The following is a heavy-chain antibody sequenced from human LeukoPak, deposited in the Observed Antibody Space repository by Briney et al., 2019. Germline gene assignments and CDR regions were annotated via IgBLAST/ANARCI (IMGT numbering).Heavy chain of an antibody. CDR3: VKSSQLLNWNGRYYGMDV. J-gene: IGHJ6*01. CDR2: ISWNSGSI. D-gene: IGHD1-1*01. Sequence: GGSLRLSCAASGFTFDDYAMHWVRQAPGKGLEWVSGISWNSGSIGYADSVKGRFTISRDNAKSSLYLQMSSLRAEDTALYYCVKSSQLLNWNGRYYGMDVWRQGTTLRVSS. V-gene: IGHV3-9*01. CDR1: GFTFDDYA.